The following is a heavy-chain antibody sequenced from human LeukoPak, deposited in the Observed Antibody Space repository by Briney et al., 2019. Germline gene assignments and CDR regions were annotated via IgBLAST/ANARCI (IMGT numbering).Heavy chain of an antibody. Sequence: SETLSLTCAVYGGSFSGYYWSWIRQPPGKGLEWIGEINHSGSTNHNPSLKSRVTISVDTSKNQFSLKLSSVTAADTAVYYCARVVAGSGSYDDYYYYMDVWGKGTTVTVSS. CDR1: GGSFSGYY. V-gene: IGHV4-34*01. J-gene: IGHJ6*03. D-gene: IGHD3-10*01. CDR3: ARVVAGSGSYDDYYYYMDV. CDR2: INHSGST.